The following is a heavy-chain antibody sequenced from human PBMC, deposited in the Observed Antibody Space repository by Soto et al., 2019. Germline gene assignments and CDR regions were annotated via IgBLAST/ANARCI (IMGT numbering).Heavy chain of an antibody. J-gene: IGHJ4*02. Sequence: PSETLSLTCTVSGGSISSSSYYWGWIRQPPGKGLEWIGSIYYSGSTYYNPSLKSRVTISVDTSKNQFSLKLSSVTAADTAVYYCARRITIFGVVIIQGYFDYWGQGTLVTAPQ. V-gene: IGHV4-39*01. D-gene: IGHD3-3*01. CDR3: ARRITIFGVVIIQGYFDY. CDR1: GGSISSSSYY. CDR2: IYYSGST.